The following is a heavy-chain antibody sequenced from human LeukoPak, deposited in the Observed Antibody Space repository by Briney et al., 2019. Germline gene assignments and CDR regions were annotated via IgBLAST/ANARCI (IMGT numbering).Heavy chain of an antibody. Sequence: ASVKVSCKASGYTFTGYYMHWVRQAPGQGLEWMGWINPNSGGTNYAQKFQGRVTMTRDTSISTAYMELSRLRSDDTAVYYCARQMEDIVVVPAAFNWFDPWGQGTLVTVSS. V-gene: IGHV1-2*02. J-gene: IGHJ5*02. CDR3: ARQMEDIVVVPAAFNWFDP. CDR1: GYTFTGYY. CDR2: INPNSGGT. D-gene: IGHD2-2*01.